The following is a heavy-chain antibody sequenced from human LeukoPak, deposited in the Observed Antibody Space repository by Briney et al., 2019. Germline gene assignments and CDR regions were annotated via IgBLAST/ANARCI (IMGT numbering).Heavy chain of an antibody. J-gene: IGHJ4*02. D-gene: IGHD5-18*01. CDR3: ARSIPAGGYSYGPFDY. CDR1: GGTFSSYA. Sequence: ASVKVSCKASGGTFSSYAISWVRQAPGQGLEWMGGIIPIFGTANYAQKFQGRVTITADESTSTAYTELSSLRSEDTAVYYCARSIPAGGYSYGPFDYWGQGTLVTVSS. V-gene: IGHV1-69*13. CDR2: IIPIFGTA.